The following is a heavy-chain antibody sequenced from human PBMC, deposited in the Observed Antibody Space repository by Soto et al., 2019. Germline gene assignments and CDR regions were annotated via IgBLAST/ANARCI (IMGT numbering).Heavy chain of an antibody. Sequence: PSETLSLACTVSGASMSSYYWSWIRQPPGKGLECIGYIYTSGDINYSPSLKSRATISLDTSKNQFSLNLRSVTAADTAVYYCASTARVFAYWGQGTLVTFS. D-gene: IGHD5-18*01. CDR2: IYTSGDI. CDR1: GASMSSYY. J-gene: IGHJ4*02. V-gene: IGHV4-59*01. CDR3: ASTARVFAY.